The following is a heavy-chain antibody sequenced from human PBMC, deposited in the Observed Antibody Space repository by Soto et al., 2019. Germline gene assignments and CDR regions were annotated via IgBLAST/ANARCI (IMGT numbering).Heavy chain of an antibody. D-gene: IGHD6-13*01. CDR1: GGSISSSSYY. V-gene: IGHV4-39*01. J-gene: IGHJ5*01. CDR3: ARRGSSSWFGY. CDR2: IYYSGST. Sequence: QLQLQESGPGLVKPSETLSLTCTVSGGSISSSSYYWGWIRQPPGKGLEWIGNIYYSGSTYYNPSLKSRVPISVDTSKTQFSLKLSSVTAADTAVYYCARRGSSSWFGYWGQGTLVTVSS.